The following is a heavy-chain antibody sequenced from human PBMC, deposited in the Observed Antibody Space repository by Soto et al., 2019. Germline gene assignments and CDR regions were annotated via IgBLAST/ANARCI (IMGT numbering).Heavy chain of an antibody. J-gene: IGHJ4*02. CDR2: IYTSGST. V-gene: IGHV4-4*07. D-gene: IGHD2-2*01. Sequence: SETLSLTCTVSCGSIISYYWGWIRQPAGKGLEWIGRIYTSGSTNYNPSLKSRVTMSVDTSKNQFSLKLSSVTAADTAVYYCARACSSNSCYDVFDYWGQGTLVTVSS. CDR1: CGSIISYY. CDR3: ARACSSNSCYDVFDY.